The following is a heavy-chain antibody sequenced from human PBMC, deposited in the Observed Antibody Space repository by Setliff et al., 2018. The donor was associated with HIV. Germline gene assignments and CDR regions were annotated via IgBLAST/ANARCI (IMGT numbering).Heavy chain of an antibody. V-gene: IGHV4-39*01. J-gene: IGHJ4*02. Sequence: SETLSLTCSVSGGSISSSSYYWGWIRQPPGKGLEWIGSMSYTGTTYDNTSLKSRVTISVDTSKNQFSLKLTSVTAADAAVYFCAMGSSGYPFDYWGQGSLVTVSS. CDR2: MSYTGTT. CDR1: GGSISSSSYY. D-gene: IGHD3-22*01. CDR3: AMGSSGYPFDY.